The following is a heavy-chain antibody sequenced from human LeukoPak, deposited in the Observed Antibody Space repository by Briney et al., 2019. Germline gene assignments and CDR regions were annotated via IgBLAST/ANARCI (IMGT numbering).Heavy chain of an antibody. J-gene: IGHJ4*02. CDR1: GYTFTSYY. CDR3: AKDAVPAALGEYFFDY. D-gene: IGHD2-2*01. Sequence: ASVKVSCKASGYTFTSYYMHWVRQAPGQGLEWMGIINPSGGSTSYAQKFQGRVTMTRDTSTSTVYMELSSLRSEDTAVYYCAKDAVPAALGEYFFDYWGQGTRVTVSS. CDR2: INPSGGST. V-gene: IGHV1-46*01.